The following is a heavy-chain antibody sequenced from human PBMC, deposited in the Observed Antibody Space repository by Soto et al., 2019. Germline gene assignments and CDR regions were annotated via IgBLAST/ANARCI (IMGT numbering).Heavy chain of an antibody. J-gene: IGHJ4*02. CDR1: GGSISSGDYY. Sequence: QVQLQESGPGLVKPSQTLSLTCTVSGGSISSGDYYWSWIRQPPGKGLEWIGYIYYSGSTYYNPSLKCRVTISVDTSKNQFALKLSSVTAADTAVYYCAIEPAAVAGPNFDYWGQGTLVPVSS. V-gene: IGHV4-30-4*01. D-gene: IGHD6-19*01. CDR3: AIEPAAVAGPNFDY. CDR2: IYYSGST.